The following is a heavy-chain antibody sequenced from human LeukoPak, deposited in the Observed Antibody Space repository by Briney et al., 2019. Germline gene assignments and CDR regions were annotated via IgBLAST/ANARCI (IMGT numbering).Heavy chain of an antibody. V-gene: IGHV1-69*04. CDR2: IIPILGIA. Sequence: ASVKVSCKASGGTFSSYAISWVRQAPGQGLEWMGRIIPILGIANYAQKFQGRVTITADKSMSTAYMELSSLRSEDTAVYYCARDRDSDYAPYFDYWGQGTLVTVSS. J-gene: IGHJ4*02. CDR1: GGTFSSYA. D-gene: IGHD5-12*01. CDR3: ARDRDSDYAPYFDY.